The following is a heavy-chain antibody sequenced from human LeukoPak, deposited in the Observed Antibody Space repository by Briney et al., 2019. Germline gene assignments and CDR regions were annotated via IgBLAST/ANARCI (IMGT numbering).Heavy chain of an antibody. J-gene: IGHJ5*02. V-gene: IGHV1-69*04. Sequence: SVKVSCKASGGTFSSYAISWVRQAPGQGLEWMGRIIPILGIANYAQKFQGRVTITADKSTSTAYMELSSLSSEDTAVYYCARFGRIAAAERFDPWGQGTLATVSS. CDR2: IIPILGIA. CDR3: ARFGRIAAAERFDP. D-gene: IGHD6-13*01. CDR1: GGTFSSYA.